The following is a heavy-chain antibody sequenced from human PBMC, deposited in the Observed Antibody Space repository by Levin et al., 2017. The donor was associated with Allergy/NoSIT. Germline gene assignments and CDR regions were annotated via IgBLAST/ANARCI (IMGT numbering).Heavy chain of an antibody. CDR1: GTTFSSFA. V-gene: IGHV3-23*01. CDR3: AKRWSYALDT. D-gene: IGHD3-16*01. Sequence: GGSLRLSCALSGTTFSSFAMSWVRQAPGKGLECVSTVSGYGASTYYAESVKGRFTISRDTSKNILYLQMSGLRDEDSAIYYCAKRWSYALDTWGQGTLVTVSS. J-gene: IGHJ5*02. CDR2: VSGYGAST.